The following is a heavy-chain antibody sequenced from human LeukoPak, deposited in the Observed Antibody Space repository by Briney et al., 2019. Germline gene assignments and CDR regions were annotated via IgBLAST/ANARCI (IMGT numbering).Heavy chain of an antibody. Sequence: PSETLSLTCAVSGGSISSSNWWSWVRQPPGKGLEWIGEIYHSGSTNYNPSLKSRVTISVDKSKNQFSLKLSSVTAADTAVYYCARDRVGAMPYFDYWGQGTLVTVSS. CDR1: GGSISSSNW. CDR3: ARDRVGAMPYFDY. J-gene: IGHJ4*02. V-gene: IGHV4-4*02. CDR2: IYHSGST. D-gene: IGHD2-2*01.